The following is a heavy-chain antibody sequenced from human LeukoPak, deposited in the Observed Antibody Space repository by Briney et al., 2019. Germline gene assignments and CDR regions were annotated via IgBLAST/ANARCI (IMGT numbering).Heavy chain of an antibody. CDR2: INHSGST. Sequence: PSETLSLTCAVYGGSFSGYYWSWIRQPPGKGLEWIGEINHSGSTNYNPSLKSRVTISLDTSKNQFSLKLSSVTAADTAVYYCARNSCPSGSCYENRGYFDYWGQGTLVTVSS. V-gene: IGHV4-34*01. D-gene: IGHD2-15*01. CDR3: ARNSCPSGSCYENRGYFDY. CDR1: GGSFSGYY. J-gene: IGHJ4*02.